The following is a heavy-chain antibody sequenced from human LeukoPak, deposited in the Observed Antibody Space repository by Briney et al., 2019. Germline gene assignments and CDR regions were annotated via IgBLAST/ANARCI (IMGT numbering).Heavy chain of an antibody. V-gene: IGHV3-23*01. J-gene: IGHJ4*02. D-gene: IGHD1-26*01. CDR2: ISNSGGST. CDR1: GFTFSSYG. CDR3: AKDRNSGNYYQTGDFHY. Sequence: GGSLRLSCAASGFTFSSYGMSWVRQAPGKGLEWVSGISNSGGSTYYADSVKGRFTISRDNSKNTLYLQMNSLRAEDTALYYCAKDRNSGNYYQTGDFHYWGQGTLVTVSS.